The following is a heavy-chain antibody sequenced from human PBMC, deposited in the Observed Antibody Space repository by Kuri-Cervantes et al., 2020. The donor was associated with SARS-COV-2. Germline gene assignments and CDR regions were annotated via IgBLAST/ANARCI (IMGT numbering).Heavy chain of an antibody. D-gene: IGHD2-15*01. J-gene: IGHJ5*02. CDR2: ISSSRSYI. CDR1: GFSFSTYS. Sequence: GGSLRLSCAASGFSFSTYSMSWVRQAPGKGLEWVSSISSSRSYIFYADSVKGRFTISRDNAKNSLYLQMNSLRAEVTAVYYCVGWWGNGPPPWGQGTLVTVSS. CDR3: VGWWGNGPPP. V-gene: IGHV3-21*01.